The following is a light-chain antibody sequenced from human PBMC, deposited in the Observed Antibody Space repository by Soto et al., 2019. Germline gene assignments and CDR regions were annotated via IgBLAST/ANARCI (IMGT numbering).Light chain of an antibody. J-gene: IGKJ1*01. CDR3: QQYNNWPRT. CDR2: GAS. CDR1: QSFSSN. V-gene: IGKV3-15*01. Sequence: EIVLTQSPGTLSLSPGEGATLSCRASQSFSSNLAWYHQKPGQAPRLLIYGASTRATGIPARFSGSGSGTEFTLTISSLQSEDFAVYYCQQYNNWPRTFGQGTKVDI.